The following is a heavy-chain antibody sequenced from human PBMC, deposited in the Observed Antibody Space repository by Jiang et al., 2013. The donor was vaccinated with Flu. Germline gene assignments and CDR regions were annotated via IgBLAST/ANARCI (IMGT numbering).Heavy chain of an antibody. Sequence: GKGLEWVSGISWNSGSIGYADSVKGRFTISRDNAKNSLYLQMNSLRAEDTALYYCAKGGGWTFYWYFDLWGRGTLVTVSS. V-gene: IGHV3-9*01. J-gene: IGHJ2*01. CDR2: ISWNSGSI. D-gene: IGHD6-19*01. CDR3: AKGGGWTFYWYFDL.